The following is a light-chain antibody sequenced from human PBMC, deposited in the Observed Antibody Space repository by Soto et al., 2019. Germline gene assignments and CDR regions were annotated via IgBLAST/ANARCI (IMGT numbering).Light chain of an antibody. CDR3: GSSDSSLSASV. CDR2: DDN. J-gene: IGLJ1*01. CDR1: SSNIGGNS. Sequence: QSVLTQPRAVSAAPGQKVTISCSGSSSNIGGNSVSWYQQLPGTPPKLLIYDDNKRPSGIPDRFSGSKSGTSATLGITGFQTGNEADYYFGSSDSSLSASVFGTGPKVTVL. V-gene: IGLV1-51*01.